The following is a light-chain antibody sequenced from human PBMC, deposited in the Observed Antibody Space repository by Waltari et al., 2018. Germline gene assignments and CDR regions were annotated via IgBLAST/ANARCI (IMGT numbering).Light chain of an antibody. CDR3: QQRSEWPRT. CDR1: QSIGSY. V-gene: IGKV3-11*01. CDR2: DAS. Sequence: EIVLTQSPATLSLSPGERATLSCRASQSIGSYLGWYQQKPGQAPRLLIYDASTRVTGISGRFSGSGSGTDFILTINNVQPEDFAVYYCQQRSEWPRTFGQGTKVDLK. J-gene: IGKJ1*01.